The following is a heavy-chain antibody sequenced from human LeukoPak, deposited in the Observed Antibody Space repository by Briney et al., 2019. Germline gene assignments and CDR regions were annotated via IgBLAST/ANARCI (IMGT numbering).Heavy chain of an antibody. CDR1: GFTFSSHG. CDR3: AKRHTTPLKYFDF. Sequence: GRSLRLSCAASGFTFSSHGMHWVRQAPGKGLEWVAVISYDGSDKYYADSVKGRFTISRDNSKNTLYLQMNCLRAEDTAVYYCAKRHTTPLKYFDFWGQGSLVTVSS. D-gene: IGHD1-1*01. CDR2: ISYDGSDK. V-gene: IGHV3-30*18. J-gene: IGHJ4*02.